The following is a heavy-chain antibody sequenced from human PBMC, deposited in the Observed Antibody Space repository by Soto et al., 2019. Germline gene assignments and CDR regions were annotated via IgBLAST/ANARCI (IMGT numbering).Heavy chain of an antibody. Sequence: GGSLRLSCAASGFTFSSYDMHWVRQATGKGLEWVSAIGTAGDTYYPGSVKGRFTISRENAKNSLYLQMNSLRAEDTAVYYCARAGYYYDSSGYYYYYYGMDVWGQGTTVTVSS. V-gene: IGHV3-13*01. CDR1: GFTFSSYD. CDR3: ARAGYYYDSSGYYYYYYGMDV. CDR2: IGTAGDT. J-gene: IGHJ6*02. D-gene: IGHD3-22*01.